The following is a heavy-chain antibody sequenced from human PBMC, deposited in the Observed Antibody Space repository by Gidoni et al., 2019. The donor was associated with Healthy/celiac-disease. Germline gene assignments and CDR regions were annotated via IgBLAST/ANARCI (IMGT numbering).Heavy chain of an antibody. Sequence: QVQLVQSGSELKKPGASVKVSCKASGYTFTSYAMNWVRQAPGHGLEWMGWINTNTGNPTYAQGFTGRFVFSLDTSVSTAYLQISSLKAEDTAVYYCARDGRRLLWFGELSDNGFDPWGQGTLVTVSS. J-gene: IGHJ5*02. CDR1: GYTFTSYA. V-gene: IGHV7-4-1*02. D-gene: IGHD3-10*01. CDR2: INTNTGNP. CDR3: ARDGRRLLWFGELSDNGFDP.